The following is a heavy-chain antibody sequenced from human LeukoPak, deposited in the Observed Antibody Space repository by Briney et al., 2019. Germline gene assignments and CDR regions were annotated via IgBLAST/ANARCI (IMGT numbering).Heavy chain of an antibody. J-gene: IGHJ4*02. CDR1: GYTFTRYY. CDR3: ARLADYDSSGYLSY. CDR2: INPSGGSA. Sequence: ASVKVSCKASGYTFTRYYMHWVRQAPGQGLEWMGIINPSGGSARYAQKFQGRVTMTSDTSTSTVYMEVSSLRSEDTAVYYCARLADYDSSGYLSYWRQGTLVTVSS. V-gene: IGHV1-46*01. D-gene: IGHD3-22*01.